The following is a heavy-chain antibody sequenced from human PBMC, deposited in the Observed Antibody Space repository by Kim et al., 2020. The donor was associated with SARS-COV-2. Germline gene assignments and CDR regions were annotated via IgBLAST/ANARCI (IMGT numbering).Heavy chain of an antibody. D-gene: IGHD1-26*01. CDR2: T. Sequence: TYYADSVKGRFTISRDNSKNTLYLQMNSLRAEDTAVYYCAKCGSGGAFDIWGQGTMVTVSS. CDR3: AKCGSGGAFDI. V-gene: IGHV3-23*01. J-gene: IGHJ3*02.